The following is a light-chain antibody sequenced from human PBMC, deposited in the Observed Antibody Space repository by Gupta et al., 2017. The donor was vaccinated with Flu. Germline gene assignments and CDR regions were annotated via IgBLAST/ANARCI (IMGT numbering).Light chain of an antibody. Sequence: QSALTQPASVSGSPAQSITISCTGTSSDVGGYNYVSWYQQHQGKAPKLMIYEVSNRPSGVSNRFSGSKSGNTASLTISGLQAEDEADYYCRSYTSSVVVFGGGTKLTVL. CDR2: EVS. V-gene: IGLV2-14*01. CDR3: RSYTSSVVV. CDR1: SSDVGGYNY. J-gene: IGLJ2*01.